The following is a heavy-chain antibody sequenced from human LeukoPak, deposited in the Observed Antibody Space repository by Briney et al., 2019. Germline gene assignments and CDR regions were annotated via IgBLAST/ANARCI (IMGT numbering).Heavy chain of an antibody. CDR3: ARVTGTTFILNY. J-gene: IGHJ4*02. Sequence: SVKVSCKASGGTFSSYAISWVRQAPGQGLEWMGRIIPIFGTANYAQKFQGRVTITTDESTSTAYMELSGLRSEDTAVYYCARVTGTTFILNYWGQGTLVTVSS. D-gene: IGHD1-7*01. CDR2: IIPIFGTA. V-gene: IGHV1-69*05. CDR1: GGTFSSYA.